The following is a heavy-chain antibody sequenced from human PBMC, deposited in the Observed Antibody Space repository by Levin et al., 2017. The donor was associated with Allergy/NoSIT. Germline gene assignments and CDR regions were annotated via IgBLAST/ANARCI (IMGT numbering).Heavy chain of an antibody. Sequence: LSLTCAASGFTFSNAWMSWVRQAPGKGLEWVGRIKSKTDGGTTDYAAPVKGRFTISRDDSKNTLYLQMNSLKTEDTAVYYCTTEYYYGSGSYGWFDPWGQGTLVTVSS. V-gene: IGHV3-15*01. D-gene: IGHD3-10*01. CDR1: GFTFSNAW. CDR3: TTEYYYGSGSYGWFDP. CDR2: IKSKTDGGTT. J-gene: IGHJ5*02.